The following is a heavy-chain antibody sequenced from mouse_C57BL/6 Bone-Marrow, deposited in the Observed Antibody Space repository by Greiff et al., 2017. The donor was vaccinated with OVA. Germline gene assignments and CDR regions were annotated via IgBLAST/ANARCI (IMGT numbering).Heavy chain of an antibody. V-gene: IGHV2-2*01. CDR3: ARDCGSSHWYFDV. J-gene: IGHJ1*03. Sequence: VQGVESGPGLVQPSQCLSITCTVSGFSFTSYGVHWVRQSPGQGLEWLGVIWRGGSTDYNAAFISRLALRTDNSTCQVFFKMNRLQADDAAVYDCARDCGSSHWYFDVWGTGTTVTVSS. CDR1: GFSFTSYG. CDR2: IWRGGST. D-gene: IGHD1-1*01.